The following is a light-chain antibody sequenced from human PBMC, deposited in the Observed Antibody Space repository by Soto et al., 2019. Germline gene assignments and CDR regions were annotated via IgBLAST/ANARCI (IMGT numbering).Light chain of an antibody. V-gene: IGLV1-44*01. CDR2: SNN. Sequence: QSVLTQPPSASVTPGQRVTISCSGSSSNIGSNTVNWYQQLPGTAPKLLIYSNNQRPSGVPDRFSGSKSGTSASLAISGLESEHEADYYCAAWDDSLNGRVFGTGTKVTVL. CDR3: AAWDDSLNGRV. J-gene: IGLJ1*01. CDR1: SSNIGSNT.